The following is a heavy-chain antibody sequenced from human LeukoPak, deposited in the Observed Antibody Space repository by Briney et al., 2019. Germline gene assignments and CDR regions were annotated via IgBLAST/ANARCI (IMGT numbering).Heavy chain of an antibody. CDR3: ARLGGDTYYFGSASYPNWYFDL. Sequence: GEALKISCQASGYTFTSYWIGWVRQMPGKGLECLGIIYPDDSDTTYSPSFQGQVTISADKSFSTAYLQWSSLKASDTAIYYCARLGGDTYYFGSASYPNWYFDLWGRGTLVTVSS. CDR2: IYPDDSDT. V-gene: IGHV5-51*01. CDR1: GYTFTSYW. J-gene: IGHJ2*01. D-gene: IGHD3-10*01.